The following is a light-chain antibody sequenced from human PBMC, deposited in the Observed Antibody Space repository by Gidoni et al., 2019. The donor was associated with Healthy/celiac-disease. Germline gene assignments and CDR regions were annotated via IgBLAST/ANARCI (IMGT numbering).Light chain of an antibody. CDR3: SSYTSSSTL. V-gene: IGLV2-14*01. Sequence: QSALTQPASVSGSPRQSITISCTGTSSDVGGYNYVSWYQQHPGKAPKLMIYEVSNRPSGVPDRFSGSKSGNTASLTISGLQAEDEADYYCSSYTSSSTLFGTGTKVTVL. CDR1: SSDVGGYNY. CDR2: EVS. J-gene: IGLJ1*01.